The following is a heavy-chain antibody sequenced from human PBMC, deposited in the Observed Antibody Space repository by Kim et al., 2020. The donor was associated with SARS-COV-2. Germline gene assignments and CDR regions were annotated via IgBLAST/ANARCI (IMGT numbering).Heavy chain of an antibody. CDR3: ARLSRVVNDAFDI. D-gene: IGHD2-15*01. CDR1: GGTFSSYA. CDR2: IIPIFGTA. Sequence: SVKVSCKASGGTFSSYAISWVRQAPGQGLEWMGGIIPIFGTANYAQKFQGRVTITADESTSTAYMELSSLRSEDTAVYYCARLSRVVNDAFDIWGQGTMVTVSS. V-gene: IGHV1-69*13. J-gene: IGHJ3*02.